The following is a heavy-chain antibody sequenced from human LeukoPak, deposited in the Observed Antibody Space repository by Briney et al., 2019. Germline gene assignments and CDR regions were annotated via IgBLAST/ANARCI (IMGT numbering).Heavy chain of an antibody. CDR3: ARDLSAGGSYPTTFDY. V-gene: IGHV1-18*01. D-gene: IGHD1-26*01. CDR2: ISSYNGNT. J-gene: IGHJ4*02. CDR1: GYTFTSYG. Sequence: ASVKVSCKASGYTFTSYGISWVRQAPGQGLEWMGWISSYNGNTNYAQKLQGRVTMTTDTSTSTAYMELRSLRSDDTAVYYCARDLSAGGSYPTTFDYWGQGTLVTVSS.